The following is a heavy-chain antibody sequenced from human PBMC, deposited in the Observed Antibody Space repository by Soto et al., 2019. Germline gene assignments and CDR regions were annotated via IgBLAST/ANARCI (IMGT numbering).Heavy chain of an antibody. D-gene: IGHD5-18*01. CDR3: ARSRTIQLWLDY. V-gene: IGHV4-59*01. J-gene: IGHJ4*02. CDR1: GGSISSYY. Sequence: SETLSLTCTVSGGSISSYYWSWIRQPPGKGLEWIGYIYYSGSTNYNPSLKSRVTISVDTSKNQFSLKLSSVTAADTAVYHCARSRTIQLWLDYWGQGTLVTVSS. CDR2: IYYSGST.